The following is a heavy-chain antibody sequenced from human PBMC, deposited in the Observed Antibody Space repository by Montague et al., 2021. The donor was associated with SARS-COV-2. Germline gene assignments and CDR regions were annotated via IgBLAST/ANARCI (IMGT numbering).Heavy chain of an antibody. Sequence: CAISGDSVSSNSAAWNWIRQFPSRGLEWLGRTYYRSKWYNDYAVSVKSRITINPDTSKNQFSLQLNSVTPEDTAVYYCARDDPYCTNGVRYTGNWFDPWGQGTLVTVSS. J-gene: IGHJ5*02. CDR2: TYYRSKWYN. D-gene: IGHD2-8*01. CDR1: GDSVSSNSAA. CDR3: ARDDPYCTNGVRYTGNWFDP. V-gene: IGHV6-1*01.